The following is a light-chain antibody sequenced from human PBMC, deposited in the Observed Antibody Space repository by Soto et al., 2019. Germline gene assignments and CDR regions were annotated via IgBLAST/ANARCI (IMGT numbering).Light chain of an antibody. CDR1: QSVSYN. V-gene: IGKV3-15*01. J-gene: IGKJ1*01. CDR2: GAS. CDR3: QQYINWPRT. Sequence: EIVMTQSPATLSVSPGERATLSCRASQSVSYNLAWYQHKPGQAPRLLIYGASARATGIPARFSGSGSGTEFPLTIRSLQSEDFAVYYCQQYINWPRTFGQGTKV.